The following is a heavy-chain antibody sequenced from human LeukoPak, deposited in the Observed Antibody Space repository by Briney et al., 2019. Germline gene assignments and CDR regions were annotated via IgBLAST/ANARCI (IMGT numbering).Heavy chain of an antibody. CDR3: ARDPRGPTTYDHSGRDTLDY. Sequence: GGSLRLSCAASGFTFTNYWMSWVRQAPGKGLELVANIKQDRSEKYYVDSVKGRFTISRDNAKNSLYLQMNSLRAEDTAVYYCARDPRGPTTYDHSGRDTLDYWGQGTLVTVSS. D-gene: IGHD3-22*01. CDR2: IKQDRSEK. V-gene: IGHV3-7*01. J-gene: IGHJ4*02. CDR1: GFTFTNYW.